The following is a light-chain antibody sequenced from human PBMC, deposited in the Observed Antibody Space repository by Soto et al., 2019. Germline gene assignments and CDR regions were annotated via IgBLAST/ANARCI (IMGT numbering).Light chain of an antibody. CDR3: QQRGDWPA. CDR2: DAS. V-gene: IGKV3-11*01. J-gene: IGKJ1*01. CDR1: PSVSNS. Sequence: ESVLTQSPATLSLSPGERATLSCRASPSVSNSLAWYQHKPGQAPRLLIYDASNRATGIPDRFTSSGSGTDFTLTISSLEPEDFAVYYCQQRGDWPAFGQGTRVEIK.